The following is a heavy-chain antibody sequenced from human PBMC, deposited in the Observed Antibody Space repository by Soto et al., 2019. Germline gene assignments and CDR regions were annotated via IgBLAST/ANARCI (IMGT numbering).Heavy chain of an antibody. D-gene: IGHD4-4*01. V-gene: IGHV3-7*03. CDR3: ARKGPYSYYYYMDV. J-gene: IGHJ6*03. CDR1: GFTFSSYW. CDR2: IKQDGSEK. Sequence: GGSLRLSCAASGFTFSSYWMSWVRQAPGKGLEWVANIKQDGSEKYYVDSVKGRFTISRDNAKNSLYLQMNSLRAEDTAVYYCARKGPYSYYYYMDVWGKGTTVTVSS.